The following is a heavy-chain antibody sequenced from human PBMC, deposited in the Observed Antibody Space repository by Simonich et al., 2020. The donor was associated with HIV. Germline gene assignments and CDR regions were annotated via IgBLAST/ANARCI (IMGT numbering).Heavy chain of an antibody. CDR3: ARGPLLLTGDDALDI. CDR2: MNPNNGGK. CDR1: GYTFTSYD. J-gene: IGHJ3*02. D-gene: IGHD3-9*01. Sequence: QVQLVQSGVDVKKPGASVKVSCKASGYTFTSYDINWVRQAAGQGLEWMGWMNPNNGGKGYAKKFRGRATMTRDTSRSTAYMELSSLTSEDTAVYYCARGPLLLTGDDALDIWG. V-gene: IGHV1-8*01.